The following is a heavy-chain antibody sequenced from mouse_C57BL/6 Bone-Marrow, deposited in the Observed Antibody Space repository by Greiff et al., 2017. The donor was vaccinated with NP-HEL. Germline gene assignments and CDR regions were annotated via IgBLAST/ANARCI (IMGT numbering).Heavy chain of an antibody. J-gene: IGHJ1*03. D-gene: IGHD2-3*01. CDR2: ISYDGSN. V-gene: IGHV3-6*01. CDR1: GYSITSGYY. CDR3: ASYDGYGYFDV. Sequence: EVQLQESGPGLVKPSQSLSLTCSVTGYSITSGYYWNWIRQFPGNKLEWMGYISYDGSNNYNPSLKNRISITRDTSKNQFFLKLNSVTTEDTATYYCASYDGYGYFDVWGTGTTVTVSS.